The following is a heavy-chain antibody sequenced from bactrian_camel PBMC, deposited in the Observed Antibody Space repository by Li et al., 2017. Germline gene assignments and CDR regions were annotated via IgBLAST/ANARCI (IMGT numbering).Heavy chain of an antibody. CDR3: ATAWDGESASN. J-gene: IGHJ4*01. CDR1: GITYSSNC. Sequence: VQLVESGGGSVQAGGSQRLSCAFSGITYSSNCMGWFRQAPGKEREGIAAIWTGGTSRYYADSVKGRFTISLNNAKNPVYLQLNNLKTEDTAVYYCATAWDGESASNRGPGTQVTVS. V-gene: IGHV3S1*01. CDR2: IWTGGTSR.